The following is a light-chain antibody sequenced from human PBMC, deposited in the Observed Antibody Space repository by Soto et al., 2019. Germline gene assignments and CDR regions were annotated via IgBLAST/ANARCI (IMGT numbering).Light chain of an antibody. Sequence: DIQMTQSPSTLSASAGDRATITCRASQTVRSWLAWYQQKPGKAPKLLIYDVSIFQSGVQSRFSGRGSGTEFTLTSSRLQPDDFASYYWQHSNGYPLTFGGGTKVEFK. J-gene: IGKJ4*01. V-gene: IGKV1-5*01. CDR1: QTVRSW. CDR2: DVS. CDR3: QHSNGYPLT.